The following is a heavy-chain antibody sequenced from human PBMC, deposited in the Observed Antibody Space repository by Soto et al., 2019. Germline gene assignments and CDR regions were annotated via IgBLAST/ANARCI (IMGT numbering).Heavy chain of an antibody. D-gene: IGHD3-9*01. Sequence: QLQLQESGPGLVKPSETLSLTCSVSGDSINSDKYYWGWIRQPPGKGLEWIGSIYFRGNTYYNPALQTRLTTSLDKSKSLFALKLNSVTAADSAVYFCARLEGLATISYYFDFWGQGALVTVSS. CDR3: ARLEGLATISYYFDF. V-gene: IGHV4-39*01. J-gene: IGHJ4*02. CDR2: IYFRGNT. CDR1: GDSINSDKYY.